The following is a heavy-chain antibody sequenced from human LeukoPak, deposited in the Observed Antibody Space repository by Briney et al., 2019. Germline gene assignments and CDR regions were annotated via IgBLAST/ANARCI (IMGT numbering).Heavy chain of an antibody. V-gene: IGHV1-2*02. J-gene: IGHJ4*02. CDR3: ARSHHYGDLSIDY. Sequence: GASVKVSCKASGYTFTGYYMHWVRQAPGQGLEWMGWINPNSGGTNYAQKFQGRVTMTRDASISTAYMELSRLRSDDTAVYYCARSHHYGDLSIDYWGQGTLVTVSS. D-gene: IGHD4-17*01. CDR1: GYTFTGYY. CDR2: INPNSGGT.